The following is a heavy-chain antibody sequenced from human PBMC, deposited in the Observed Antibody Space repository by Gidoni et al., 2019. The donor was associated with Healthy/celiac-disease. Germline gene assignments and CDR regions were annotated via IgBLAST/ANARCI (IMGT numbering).Heavy chain of an antibody. J-gene: IGHJ2*01. CDR1: GGSISSYY. D-gene: IGHD3-10*01. Sequence: QVQLQESGPGLVKPSETLSLTCTVSGGSISSYYWSWIRQPPGKGLEWIGYIYYSGSTNYNPSLKSRVTRSVDTSKNQFSLKLSSVTAADTAVYYCARGVRRALGYFDLWGRGTLVTVSS. CDR3: ARGVRRALGYFDL. V-gene: IGHV4-59*01. CDR2: IYYSGST.